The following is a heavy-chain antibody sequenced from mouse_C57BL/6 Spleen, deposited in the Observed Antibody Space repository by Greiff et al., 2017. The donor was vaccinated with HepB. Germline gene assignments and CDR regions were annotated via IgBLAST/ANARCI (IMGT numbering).Heavy chain of an antibody. J-gene: IGHJ2*01. CDR2: IYPGDGDT. CDR3: AREEYYGSSPYFDY. V-gene: IGHV1-80*01. D-gene: IGHD1-1*01. Sequence: QVQLKESGAELVKPGASVKISCKASGYAFSSYWMNWVKQRPGKGLEWIGQIYPGDGDTNYNGKFKGKATLTADKSSSTAYMQLSSLTSEDSAVYFCAREEYYGSSPYFDYWGQGTTLTVSS. CDR1: GYAFSSYW.